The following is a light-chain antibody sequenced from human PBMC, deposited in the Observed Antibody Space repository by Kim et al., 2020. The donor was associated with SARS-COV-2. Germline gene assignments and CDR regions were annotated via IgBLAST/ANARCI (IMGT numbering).Light chain of an antibody. J-gene: IGKJ2*01. CDR3: QQYKNWPYT. V-gene: IGKV3-15*01. CDR1: QSVSRN. CDR2: GAS. Sequence: EIVMTQSPATLSVSPGERATLSCRASQSVSRNLAWYQQKPGQAPRLLISGASTWATGIPARFSGSGSGTEFTLTISSLQSEDFAVYYCQQYKNWPYTFGQGTKLEI.